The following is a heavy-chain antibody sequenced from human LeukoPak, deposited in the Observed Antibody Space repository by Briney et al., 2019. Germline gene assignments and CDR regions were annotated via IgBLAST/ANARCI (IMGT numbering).Heavy chain of an antibody. CDR3: ARGRYYYDSSGYYLVVYFDY. J-gene: IGHJ4*02. CDR2: IYYSGST. D-gene: IGHD3-22*01. CDR1: GGSISSSSYY. Sequence: SETLSLTCTVSGGSISSSSYYWGWIRQPPGKGLEWIGSIYYSGSTYYNPSLKSRVTISVDTSKNQFSLKLSSVTAADTAVYYCARGRYYYDSSGYYLVVYFDYWGQGTLVTVSS. V-gene: IGHV4-39*01.